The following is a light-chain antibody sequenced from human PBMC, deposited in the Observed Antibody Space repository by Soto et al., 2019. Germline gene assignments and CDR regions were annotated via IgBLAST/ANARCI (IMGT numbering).Light chain of an antibody. CDR1: SSDVGGYNY. Sequence: QSALTQPASVSGSPGQSITISCTGTSSDVGGYNYVSWYRQHPGKAPKLMIYDVSNRPSGVSNRFSGSKSGNTASLTISGXXXXXXXDYYCSSYTSSFTVIFGGGTKL. J-gene: IGLJ2*01. CDR2: DVS. V-gene: IGLV2-14*01. CDR3: SSYTSSFTVI.